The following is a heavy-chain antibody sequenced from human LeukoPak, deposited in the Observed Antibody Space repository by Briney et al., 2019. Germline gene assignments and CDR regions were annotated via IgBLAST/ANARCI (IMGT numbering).Heavy chain of an antibody. CDR2: IYYSGST. V-gene: IGHV4-31*03. CDR3: ARDSRGGYTAIDAFDI. CDR1: GGSISSGGYY. Sequence: PSETLSLTCTVSGGSISSGGYYWRWIRQHPGKGLEWIGYIYYSGSTYYNPSLKSRVTISVDTSKNQFSLKLSSVTAADTAVYYCARDSRGGYTAIDAFDIWGQGTMVTVSS. J-gene: IGHJ3*02. D-gene: IGHD5-12*01.